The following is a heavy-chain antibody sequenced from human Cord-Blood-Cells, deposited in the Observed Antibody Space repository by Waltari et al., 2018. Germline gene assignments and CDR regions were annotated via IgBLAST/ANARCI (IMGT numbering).Heavy chain of an antibody. CDR2: IYWNDDK. Sequence: QITLKESGPTLVKPTQTLTLTCTFSGFALSTSGVGVGWIRQPPGKALEWLALIYWNDDKRYSPSRKSRLTITKDNSKNQVVLTMTNMDPVDTATYYCAGEHYYGSGSYYAFDIWGQGTMVTVSS. V-gene: IGHV2-5*01. CDR1: GFALSTSGVG. D-gene: IGHD3-10*01. CDR3: AGEHYYGSGSYYAFDI. J-gene: IGHJ3*02.